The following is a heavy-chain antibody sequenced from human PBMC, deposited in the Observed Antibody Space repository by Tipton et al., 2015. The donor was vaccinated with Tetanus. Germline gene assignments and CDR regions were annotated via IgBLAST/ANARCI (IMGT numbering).Heavy chain of an antibody. CDR2: IYDNGTT. V-gene: IGHV4-59*01. CDR3: ASRIQVFGPAILDAFDL. CDR1: GGSISGYY. D-gene: IGHD3/OR15-3a*01. J-gene: IGHJ3*01. Sequence: TLSLTCTVAGGSISGYYWTWIRQPPGKGLEWIGYIYDNGTTSYSPSLKSRVIISVDKSKNQLSLKLGSVTAEDTAIYYCASRIQVFGPAILDAFDLWAQGTMVIVSS.